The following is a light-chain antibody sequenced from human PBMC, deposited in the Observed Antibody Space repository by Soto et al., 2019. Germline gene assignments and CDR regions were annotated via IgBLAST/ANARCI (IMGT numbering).Light chain of an antibody. CDR2: AAS. V-gene: IGKV1-39*01. Sequence: DIQMTQSPSSLSAFVGDRVTITCRASQSIKNYLNWYQQKPGKAPKLLIYAASSFQSGVPSRFSVSGTGTDFTLTINSLQPEDVATYYCQQTYSTLYTFGQGTNLEIK. CDR3: QQTYSTLYT. CDR1: QSIKNY. J-gene: IGKJ2*01.